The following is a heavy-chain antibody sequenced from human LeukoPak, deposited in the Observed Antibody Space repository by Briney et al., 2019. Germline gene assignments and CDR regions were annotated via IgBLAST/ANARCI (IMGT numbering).Heavy chain of an antibody. V-gene: IGHV3-30*18. CDR1: GFTFSSYG. Sequence: GGSLRLSCAASGFTFSSYGMHWVRQAPGKGLEWVAVISYDGSNKYYADSVKGRFTISRDNSKNTLYLQMNSLRAEDTVVYYCAKTWMAFDIWGQGTMVTVSS. CDR3: AKTWMAFDI. D-gene: IGHD5-12*01. CDR2: ISYDGSNK. J-gene: IGHJ3*02.